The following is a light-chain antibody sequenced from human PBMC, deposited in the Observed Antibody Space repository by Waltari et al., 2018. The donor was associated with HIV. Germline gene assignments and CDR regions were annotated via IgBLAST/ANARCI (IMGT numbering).Light chain of an antibody. J-gene: IGLJ3*02. CDR3: QAWDSSTAWRV. CDR1: KLGDKY. CDR2: KDS. Sequence: SYELTQPPSVSVSPGQTASITCSGDKLGDKYACWYQQKPGQSPVLVIYKDSKRPSGSPVRFPGSNSGNTATLSISGTQAMEEADYYCQAWDSSTAWRVFGGGTKLTVL. V-gene: IGLV3-1*01.